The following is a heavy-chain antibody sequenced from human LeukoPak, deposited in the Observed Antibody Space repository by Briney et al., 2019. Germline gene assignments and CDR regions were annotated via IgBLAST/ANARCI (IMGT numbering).Heavy chain of an antibody. D-gene: IGHD5-24*01. CDR2: IWYDGSNK. CDR3: ARDLETATTKPIYYYYGMDV. V-gene: IGHV3-33*01. CDR1: GFTFSSYG. J-gene: IGHJ6*02. Sequence: PGGSLRLSCAASGFTFSSYGMHWVRQAPGKGLEWVAVIWYDGSNKYYADSVKGRFTISRDNSKNTLYLQMNSLRAEDTAVYYCARDLETATTKPIYYYYGMDVWGQGTTVTVSS.